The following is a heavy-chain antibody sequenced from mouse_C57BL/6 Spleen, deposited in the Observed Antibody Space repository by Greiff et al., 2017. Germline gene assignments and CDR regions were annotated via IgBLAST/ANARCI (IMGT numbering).Heavy chain of an antibody. J-gene: IGHJ3*01. D-gene: IGHD2-1*01. CDR2: IYPGSGST. Sequence: QVQLQQPGAELVKPGASVKMSCKASGYTFTSYWITWVKQRPGEGLEWIGDIYPGSGSTNYNEKFKSKATLAVDTSSSTAYMQLSSLTAEDSAVYSCARPGGNFPFGYWGKGTLVTVSA. CDR3: ARPGGNFPFGY. CDR1: GYTFTSYW. V-gene: IGHV1-55*01.